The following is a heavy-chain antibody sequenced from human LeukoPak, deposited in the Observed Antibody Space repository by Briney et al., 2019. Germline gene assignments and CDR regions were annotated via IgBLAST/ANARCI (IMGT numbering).Heavy chain of an antibody. V-gene: IGHV3-7*03. D-gene: IGHD3-16*01. CDR1: GFAFSSYW. CDR2: INHNGNVN. Sequence: GGSLRLSCAASGFAFSSYWMNWARRAPGKGLEWVASINHNGNVNYYVDSVKGRFTISRDNAKNSLYLQMSNLRAEDTAVYFCARGGGLDVWGQGATVTVSS. J-gene: IGHJ6*02. CDR3: ARGGGLDV.